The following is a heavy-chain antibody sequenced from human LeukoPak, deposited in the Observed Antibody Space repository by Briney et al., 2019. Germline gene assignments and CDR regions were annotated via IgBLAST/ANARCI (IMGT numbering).Heavy chain of an antibody. CDR2: ICPDGTVT. J-gene: IGHJ4*02. Sequence: GGSLRLSCAASGFTFSSYAMSWVRQAPGKGPMWVSRICPDGTVTNYADSVKARFIISRDNARNTVYLQMNSLRVEDTAVYYCVRDFRSADYWGQGTLVTVSS. CDR3: VRDFRSADY. V-gene: IGHV3-74*01. CDR1: GFTFSSYA.